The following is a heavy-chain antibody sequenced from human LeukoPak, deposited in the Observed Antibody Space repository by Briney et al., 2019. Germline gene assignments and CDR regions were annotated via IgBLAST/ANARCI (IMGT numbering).Heavy chain of an antibody. CDR2: ISSSSSYI. CDR1: GFTFSSYS. CDR3: ARDHLNPPPDFITMIPRHDAFDI. D-gene: IGHD3-22*01. Sequence: GGSLRLSCAASGFTFSSYSMNWVRQAPGKGLEWVSSISSSSSYIYYADSVKGRFTISRDNAKNSLYLQMNSLRAEDTAVYYCARDHLNPPPDFITMIPRHDAFDIWGQGTMVTVSS. J-gene: IGHJ3*02. V-gene: IGHV3-21*01.